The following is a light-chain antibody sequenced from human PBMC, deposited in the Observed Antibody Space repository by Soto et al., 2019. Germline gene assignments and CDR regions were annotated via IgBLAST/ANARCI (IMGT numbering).Light chain of an antibody. J-gene: IGKJ5*01. CDR3: QQYHTYPYT. CDR2: DAF. Sequence: DIHMTQSPSSVSASLGDRVTITFRASQGISSWLAWYQQKPGKAPNLLIYDAFSLESGVPSRFSGSGSGTDFTLTISSLQPDDYATYYCQQYHTYPYTFGQGTRLEIK. CDR1: QGISSW. V-gene: IGKV1D-16*01.